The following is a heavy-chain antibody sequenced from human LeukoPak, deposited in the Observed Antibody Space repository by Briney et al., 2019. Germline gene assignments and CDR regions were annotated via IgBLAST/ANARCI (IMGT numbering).Heavy chain of an antibody. J-gene: IGHJ4*02. D-gene: IGHD2-2*01. V-gene: IGHV4-59*01. Sequence: PSETLSLTCTVSGGSISSYYWSWIRQPPGKGLEWIGYIYYNGSTNYIPSLKSRVTISVDTSKNQFSLKVSSVTAADTAVYYCARVLGYCSSTSCYPQFDYWGQGTLVTVSS. CDR2: IYYNGST. CDR3: ARVLGYCSSTSCYPQFDY. CDR1: GGSISSYY.